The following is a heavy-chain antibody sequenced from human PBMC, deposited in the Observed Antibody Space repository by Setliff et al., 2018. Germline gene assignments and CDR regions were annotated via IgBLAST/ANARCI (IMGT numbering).Heavy chain of an antibody. CDR1: GFSFSTYS. J-gene: IGHJ5*01. Sequence: GESLTLSCVGSGFSFSTYSMAWVRQAPGKGLQWVSGIYGGGGNGGRNTFYADSVKGRFTISRDNSKNTLYLQMNSLRAEDTALYHCAKDRVPDGIWDFDSWGPGSLVTVS. D-gene: IGHD1-20*01. CDR2: IYGGGGNGGRNT. V-gene: IGHV3-23*03. CDR3: AKDRVPDGIWDFDS.